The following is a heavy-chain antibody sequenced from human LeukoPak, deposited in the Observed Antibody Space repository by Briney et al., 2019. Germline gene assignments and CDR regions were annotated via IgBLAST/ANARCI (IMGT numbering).Heavy chain of an antibody. D-gene: IGHD5-12*01. V-gene: IGHV3-9*01. Sequence: PGRSLRLSCAASGFTFDDYAMHWVRQAPGKGLEWVSGISWNSGSIGYADSVKGRFTISRDSAKNSLYLQMNSLRAEDTALYYCAKDMGGYNNYWGQGTLVTVSS. CDR3: AKDMGGYNNY. J-gene: IGHJ4*02. CDR1: GFTFDDYA. CDR2: ISWNSGSI.